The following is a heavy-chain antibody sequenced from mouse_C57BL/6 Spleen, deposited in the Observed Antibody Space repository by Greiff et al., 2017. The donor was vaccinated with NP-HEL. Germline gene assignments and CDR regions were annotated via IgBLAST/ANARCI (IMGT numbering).Heavy chain of an antibody. D-gene: IGHD2-1*01. V-gene: IGHV1-52*01. J-gene: IGHJ2*01. CDR2: IDPSDSET. CDR3: ARGRGSTLVTFNYFDY. CDR1: GYTFTSYW. Sequence: QVQLQQPGAELVRPGSSVKLSCKASGYTFTSYWMHWVKQRPIQGLEWIGNIDPSDSETHYNQKFKDKATLTVDKSSSTAYMQLSSLTSEDSAVYYCARGRGSTLVTFNYFDYWGQGTTLTVSS.